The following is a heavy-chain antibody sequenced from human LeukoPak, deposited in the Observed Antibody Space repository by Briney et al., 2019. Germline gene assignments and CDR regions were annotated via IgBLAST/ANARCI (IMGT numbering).Heavy chain of an antibody. D-gene: IGHD5-12*01. CDR2: IYSGGRT. CDR1: GGSLSSSHYS. Sequence: SETLSHTCTVSGGSLSSSHYSWGWIRQPPGKGLEWIGSIYSGGRTYYNPSLKSRVTISVDTSKNQFSLKLSSVTAADTAVYYCARLRVSVTTTSDFDYWGQGTLVIVSS. CDR3: ARLRVSVTTTSDFDY. V-gene: IGHV4-39*01. J-gene: IGHJ4*02.